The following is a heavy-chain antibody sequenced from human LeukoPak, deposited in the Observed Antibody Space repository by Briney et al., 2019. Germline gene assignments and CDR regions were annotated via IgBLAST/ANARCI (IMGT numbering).Heavy chain of an antibody. Sequence: GESLKISCKGSEFSFTSNWIAWVRQMPGKGLEWMGIIYPGDSDTRYGPSFQGQVTISADKSIRAAYLQWSSLQASDTAIYYCASADYYDSSGHYFDSWGQGTLVTVSS. V-gene: IGHV5-51*01. CDR2: IYPGDSDT. J-gene: IGHJ4*02. D-gene: IGHD3-22*01. CDR1: EFSFTSNW. CDR3: ASADYYDSSGHYFDS.